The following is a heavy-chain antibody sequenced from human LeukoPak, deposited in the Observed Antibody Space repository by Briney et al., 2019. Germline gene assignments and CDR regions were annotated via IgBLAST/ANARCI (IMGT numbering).Heavy chain of an antibody. D-gene: IGHD2-15*01. Sequence: PGRSLRLSCAASGFTFSSYAMSWVRQAPGKGLEWVSTISGRGDGTYYADSVKGRFTISRDNSKNTLYLQMNSLRAEDTAVYYCAKHYCSDISCYSRGSDYWGQGTLVTVSS. CDR2: ISGRGDGT. CDR1: GFTFSSYA. V-gene: IGHV3-23*01. CDR3: AKHYCSDISCYSRGSDY. J-gene: IGHJ4*02.